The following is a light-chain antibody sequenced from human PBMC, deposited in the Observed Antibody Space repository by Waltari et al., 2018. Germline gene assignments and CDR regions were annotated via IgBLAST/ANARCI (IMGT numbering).Light chain of an antibody. V-gene: IGLV2-18*02. CDR1: SQDVGNYNR. Sequence: QSALTQPPSVSGSPGQSVTISCTGTSQDVGNYNRVPWYQQPPGTAPRLLIYEAIHRPSGVPDRFSGSKSGDTASLTISELQPEDEADYYCSSYTTSGTLIFGGGTTLTVL. CDR3: SSYTTSGTLI. J-gene: IGLJ2*01. CDR2: EAI.